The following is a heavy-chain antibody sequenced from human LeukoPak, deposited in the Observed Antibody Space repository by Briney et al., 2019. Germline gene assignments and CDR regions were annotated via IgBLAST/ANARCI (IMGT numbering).Heavy chain of an antibody. Sequence: GGSLRLSCAASGFTFKSFSMDWVRQAPGKGLEWVSYIRNDAKSIYYADSVKGRFTISRDNAKDSLYLQMNSLRAEDTAVYYCVRDQWRDYSDRSGYHTTYYFDYWGQGSLVTVSS. CDR2: IRNDAKSI. CDR3: VRDQWRDYSDRSGYHTTYYFDY. CDR1: GFTFKSFS. J-gene: IGHJ4*02. V-gene: IGHV3-48*04. D-gene: IGHD3-22*01.